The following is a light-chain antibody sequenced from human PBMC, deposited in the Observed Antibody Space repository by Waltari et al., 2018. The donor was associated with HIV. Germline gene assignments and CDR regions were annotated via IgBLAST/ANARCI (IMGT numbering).Light chain of an antibody. J-gene: IGKJ2*01. CDR1: QSLLHTNGYHF. CDR2: LAS. Sequence: DIVMSQSPLSLPVTPGQTASISCKSSQSLLHTNGYHFLDWYVQKPGQSPQLLIYLASNRASGVSDRFSGSGSWPYFTLKISRVEAEDVGTYYCMQALELPPTFGQGTKLDIK. V-gene: IGKV2-28*01. CDR3: MQALELPPT.